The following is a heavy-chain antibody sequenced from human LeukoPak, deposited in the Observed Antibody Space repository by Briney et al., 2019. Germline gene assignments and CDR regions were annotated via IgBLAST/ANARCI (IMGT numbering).Heavy chain of an antibody. CDR1: GFTFRSYG. J-gene: IGHJ6*03. V-gene: IGHV3-30*02. CDR2: IQYDGSNK. CDR3: ARWIGAAGIEYHYYMDV. D-gene: IGHD6-13*01. Sequence: GGSLRLSCAAFGFTFRSYGMHWVRQAPGKGLEWMAFIQYDGSNKYYADSVKGRFTISRDNSKNTLDLPMDSLSPEDTAVYYCARWIGAAGIEYHYYMDVWGRGTTVTVSS.